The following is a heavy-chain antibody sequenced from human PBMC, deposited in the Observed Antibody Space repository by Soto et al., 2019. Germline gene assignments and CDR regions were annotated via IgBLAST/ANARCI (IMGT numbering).Heavy chain of an antibody. D-gene: IGHD3-10*01. V-gene: IGHV1-18*01. Sequence: QVQLVQSGAEVKKPGASVKVSCKASGYTFTSYGISWVRQAPGQGLEWMGWISAYNGNTNYAQKLQGRVTMTTDTSTSTAYMELRSLRSDDTAVYYCASALLWFGQLATYYYGMDVCGQGTTVTVSS. CDR3: ASALLWFGQLATYYYGMDV. CDR1: GYTFTSYG. CDR2: ISAYNGNT. J-gene: IGHJ6*02.